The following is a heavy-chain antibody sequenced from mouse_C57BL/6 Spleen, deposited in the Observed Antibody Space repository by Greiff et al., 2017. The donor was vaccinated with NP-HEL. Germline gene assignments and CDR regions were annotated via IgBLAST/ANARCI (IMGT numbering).Heavy chain of an antibody. Sequence: QVQLKESGPGILQPSQTLSLTCSFSGFSLSTFGMGVGWIRQPSGKGLEWLAHIWWDDDKYYNPALKSRLTISKDTSKNQVFLKIANVDTADTATYYCARMGYYGAPLTYWYFDVWGTGTTVTVSS. CDR2: IWWDDDK. V-gene: IGHV8-8*01. D-gene: IGHD1-1*01. CDR1: GFSLSTFGMG. J-gene: IGHJ1*03. CDR3: ARMGYYGAPLTYWYFDV.